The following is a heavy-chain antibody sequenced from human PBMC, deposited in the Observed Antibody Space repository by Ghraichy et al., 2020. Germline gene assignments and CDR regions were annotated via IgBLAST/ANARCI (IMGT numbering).Heavy chain of an antibody. D-gene: IGHD3-22*01. CDR2: ISYDGSNK. CDR1: GFTFSSYA. CDR3: ARPSSGYDY. J-gene: IGHJ4*02. Sequence: LSLTCAASGFTFSSYAMHWVRQAPGKGLEWVAVISYDGSNKYYADSVKGRFTISRDNSKNTLYLQMNSLRAEDTAVYYCARPSSGYDYWGQGTLVTVSS. V-gene: IGHV3-30*04.